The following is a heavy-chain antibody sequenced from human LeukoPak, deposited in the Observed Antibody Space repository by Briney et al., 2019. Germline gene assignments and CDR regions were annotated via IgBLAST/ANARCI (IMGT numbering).Heavy chain of an antibody. CDR1: GGSVSSGSYF. D-gene: IGHD3-10*01. V-gene: IGHV4-61*01. CDR2: IYYSGST. J-gene: IGHJ6*02. CDR3: ARGIIRGADTPYYYGMDL. Sequence: PSETLSLTCTVSGGSVSSGSYFWSWIRQPPGKGLEWIGYIYYSGSTNYNPSLKSRVTISVDTSKNQFSLRLSSVTAADTAVYWCARGIIRGADTPYYYGMDLWGRGTTVTVSS.